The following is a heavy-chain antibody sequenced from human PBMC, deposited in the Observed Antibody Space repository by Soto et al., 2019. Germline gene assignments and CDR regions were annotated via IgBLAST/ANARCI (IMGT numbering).Heavy chain of an antibody. CDR3: ARDQGLKYGPHHDFHGMHV. Sequence: KGLEWIGYIYYSGSTNYNPSLKSRVTISVDTSKNQFSLKLSSVTAADTAVYYCARDQGLKYGPHHDFHGMHVWGQGTTIT. CDR2: IYYSGST. D-gene: IGHD4-4*01. V-gene: IGHV4-59*01. J-gene: IGHJ6*02.